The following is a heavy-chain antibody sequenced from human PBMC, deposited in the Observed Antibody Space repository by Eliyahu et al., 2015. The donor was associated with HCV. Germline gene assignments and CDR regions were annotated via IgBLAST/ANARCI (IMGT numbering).Heavy chain of an antibody. Sequence: EVQLVQSGAEVKKPGESLRISCKGSGYSFTSYWISWVRQMPGKGLEWMGRIDPSDSYTNYSPSFQGHVTISADKSISTAYLQWSSLKASDTAMYYCARQAGPIGRSSSWYPYYYYGMDVWGQGTTVTVSS. V-gene: IGHV5-10-1*03. D-gene: IGHD6-13*01. CDR2: IDPSDSYT. CDR1: GYSFTSYW. CDR3: ARQAGPIGRSSSWYPYYYYGMDV. J-gene: IGHJ6*02.